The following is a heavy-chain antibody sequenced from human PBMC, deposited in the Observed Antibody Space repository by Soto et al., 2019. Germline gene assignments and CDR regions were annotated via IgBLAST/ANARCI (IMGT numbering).Heavy chain of an antibody. Sequence: GGSVRLSCAASGFTFTNAWMSWVRQAPGKGLEWVGRVKRKTNGGTTDYAAPVKDRFNISRDDSKNTLYLQMNNLKTEDTAVYYCATCYGSGTDCQEDYLAFWGQGTPVTVSS. CDR1: GFTFTNAW. J-gene: IGHJ4*02. CDR3: ATCYGSGTDCQEDYLAF. D-gene: IGHD3-10*01. V-gene: IGHV3-15*01. CDR2: VKRKTNGGTT.